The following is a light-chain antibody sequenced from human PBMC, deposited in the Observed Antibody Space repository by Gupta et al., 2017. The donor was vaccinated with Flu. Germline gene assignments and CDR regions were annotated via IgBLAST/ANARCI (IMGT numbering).Light chain of an antibody. CDR3: CSYAGGTTSYL. Sequence: IIISCTGTSSDVGNYKLVSWYQQHPGKAPKLIIYEVTNRPSGVSNRFSGSKSGNTASLTISGLQAEDEADYYCCSYAGGTTSYLFGLGTKVTVL. CDR1: SSDVGNYKL. CDR2: EVT. J-gene: IGLJ1*01. V-gene: IGLV2-23*02.